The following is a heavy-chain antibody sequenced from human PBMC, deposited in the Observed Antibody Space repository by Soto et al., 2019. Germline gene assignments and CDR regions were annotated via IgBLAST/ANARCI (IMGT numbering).Heavy chain of an antibody. V-gene: IGHV3-23*01. CDR1: GFTYSIYA. J-gene: IGHJ4*02. CDR2: ISGSGGET. D-gene: IGHD5-12*01. Sequence: EVQLLQSGGGLVQPGGSLRLSCTASGFTYSIYAMAWVRQAPGKGLEWESAISGSGGETYYADSVKGRFTISRDNSKNTVYLQMTNLRAEDTAVYYCAKEIAVAVATPPEYWGQGTLVTVSS. CDR3: AKEIAVAVATPPEY.